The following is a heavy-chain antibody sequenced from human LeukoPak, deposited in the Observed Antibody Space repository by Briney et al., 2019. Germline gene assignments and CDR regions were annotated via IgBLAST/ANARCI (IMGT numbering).Heavy chain of an antibody. CDR2: IYVDGRTT. Sequence: PGGSLRLSCVASGFTFSNYWMHWVRQPPGKGLVWVSRIYVDGRTTNYADSVKGRFTISRDDAKNTVYLEMNRLSVEDTATYYCIIDFRSADLWGQGTLVTVTS. CDR1: GFTFSNYW. V-gene: IGHV3-74*01. J-gene: IGHJ5*02. CDR3: IIDFRSADL.